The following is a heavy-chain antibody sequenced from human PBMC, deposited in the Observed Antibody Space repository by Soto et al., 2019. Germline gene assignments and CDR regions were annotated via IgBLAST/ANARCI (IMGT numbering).Heavy chain of an antibody. D-gene: IGHD2-2*01. V-gene: IGHV4-39*01. Sequence: PSETLSLTCSVSAGSISSSRSYWGWIRQPPGKGLEWIGSISYSGSTYYNPSLKSRVTISVDTSRNQFSLKLSSVTAADTAVYYCARPAYCSGNNCYGRHFDYWGQGTLVTVSS. J-gene: IGHJ4*02. CDR3: ARPAYCSGNNCYGRHFDY. CDR1: AGSISSSRSY. CDR2: ISYSGST.